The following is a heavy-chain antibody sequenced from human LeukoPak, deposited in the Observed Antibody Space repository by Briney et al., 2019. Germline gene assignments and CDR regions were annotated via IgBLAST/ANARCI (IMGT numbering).Heavy chain of an antibody. V-gene: IGHV4-39*01. D-gene: IGHD1-26*01. J-gene: IGHJ4*02. CDR3: ARGDSGRYSVRFDY. CDR1: GGSISSSSYY. CDR2: IYYSGST. Sequence: SETLSLTCTASGGSISSSSYYWGWIRQPPGKGLGWMGSIYYSGSTNYNPSLKRRVHISVNTIKNQFSLKLSSVHSADTAVYYCARGDSGRYSVRFDYWGQGTLVTVSS.